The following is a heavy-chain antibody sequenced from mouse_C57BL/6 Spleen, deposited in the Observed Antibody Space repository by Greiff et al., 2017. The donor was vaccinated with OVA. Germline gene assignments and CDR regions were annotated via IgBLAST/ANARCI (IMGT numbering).Heavy chain of an antibody. V-gene: IGHV5-17*01. CDR1: GFTFSDYG. D-gene: IGHD1-1*01. Sequence: EVKLMESGGGLVKPGGSLKLSCAASGFTFSDYGMHWVRQAPEKGLEWVAYISSGSSTIYYADTVKGRFTISRDNAKNTLFLQMTSLRSEDTAMYYCARGYYGSSRYYYAMDYWGKGTSVTVSS. J-gene: IGHJ4*01. CDR2: ISSGSSTI. CDR3: ARGYYGSSRYYYAMDY.